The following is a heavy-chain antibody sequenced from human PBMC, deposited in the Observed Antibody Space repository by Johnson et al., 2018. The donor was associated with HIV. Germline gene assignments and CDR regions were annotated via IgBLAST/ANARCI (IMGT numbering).Heavy chain of an antibody. J-gene: IGHJ3*02. Sequence: VQLVESGGGLIQPGGSLRLSCAASGFTVSRNYMNWVRQAPGKGLEWVANIKQDGSDKYYVGSVKGRFTISRYNAKNSLYLHMNSLRAEDTAVYYCARAVYSSTSSCDFDIWGQGTMVTVSS. D-gene: IGHD6-6*01. CDR3: ARAVYSSTSSCDFDI. CDR2: IKQDGSDK. V-gene: IGHV3-7*01. CDR1: GFTVSRNY.